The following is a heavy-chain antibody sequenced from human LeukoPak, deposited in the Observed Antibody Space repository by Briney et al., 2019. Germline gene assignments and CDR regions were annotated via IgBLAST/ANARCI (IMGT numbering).Heavy chain of an antibody. V-gene: IGHV3-7*01. D-gene: IGHD1-26*01. CDR3: ARARWELSPPDAFDI. J-gene: IGHJ3*02. CDR1: GFTITNYW. CDR2: IKQGGSEK. Sequence: GGSLRLSCAASGFTITNYWMTWVRQAPGKGLQWVANIKQGGSEKYYVDSVKGRFTISRDNARNSLYLQMNSLRAEDTAVYYCARARWELSPPDAFDIWGQGTMVTVSS.